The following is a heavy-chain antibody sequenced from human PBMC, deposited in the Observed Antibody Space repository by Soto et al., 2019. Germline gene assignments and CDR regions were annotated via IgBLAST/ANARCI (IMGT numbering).Heavy chain of an antibody. Sequence: QPWGALRRLGVAFVFTGTTCWMSCVGQAPGKGLQWVANIREDGGGQYYVDSVKGRFTISRDNAKSALYLQMDSLRVEDTAVYYCVRRAHVSGSYLGSSWGHGILVTVSS. J-gene: IGHJ5*01. CDR2: IREDGGGQ. D-gene: IGHD1-26*01. CDR3: VRRAHVSGSYLGSS. V-gene: IGHV3-7*03. CDR1: VFTGTTCW.